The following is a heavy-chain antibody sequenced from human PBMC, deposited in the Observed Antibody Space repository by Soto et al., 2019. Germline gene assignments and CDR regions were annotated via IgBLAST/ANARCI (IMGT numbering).Heavy chain of an antibody. CDR3: ARDNRFGESFY. D-gene: IGHD3-10*01. V-gene: IGHV4-59*01. Sequence: SETLSLTCTVSGGSISSYYWSWIRQPPGKGLEWIGYIYYSGSTNYNPSLKSRVTISVDTSKNQFSLKLSSVTAADTAVYYCARDNRFGESFYWGQGTLVTVSS. CDR1: GGSISSYY. J-gene: IGHJ4*02. CDR2: IYYSGST.